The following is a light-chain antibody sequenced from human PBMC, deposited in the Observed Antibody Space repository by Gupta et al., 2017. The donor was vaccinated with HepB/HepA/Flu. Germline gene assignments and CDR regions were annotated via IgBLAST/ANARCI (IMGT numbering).Light chain of an antibody. CDR1: QSISNW. V-gene: IGKV1-5*03. J-gene: IGKJ1*01. Sequence: DIQMTPPPSTFLALVGDRVTITCRASQSISNWLAWYQQKPGKAPKLLIYRASNLESGVPSRFSGSGSGTEFTLTISSLQPDDVATYYCQQYQGYWTFGQGTKVEIK. CDR3: QQYQGYWT. CDR2: RAS.